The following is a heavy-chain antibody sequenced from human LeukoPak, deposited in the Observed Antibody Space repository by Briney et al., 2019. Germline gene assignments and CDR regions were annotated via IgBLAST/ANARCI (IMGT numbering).Heavy chain of an antibody. V-gene: IGHV3-23*01. CDR3: ARDIELST. D-gene: IGHD5-12*01. Sequence: GGSLRLSCAASGFIFSSYAMSWVRQAPGKGLEWVSSISGSGGSTYSADSVKGRFTISRDNSKNTLSLQMNSLRVEDTAIYYCARDIELSTWGLGTLVTVSS. CDR2: ISGSGGST. J-gene: IGHJ3*01. CDR1: GFIFSSYA.